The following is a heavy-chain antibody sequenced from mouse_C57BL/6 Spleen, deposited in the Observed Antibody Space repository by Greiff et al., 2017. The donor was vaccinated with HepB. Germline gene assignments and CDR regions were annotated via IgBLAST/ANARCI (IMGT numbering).Heavy chain of an antibody. CDR1: GYTFTDYY. Sequence: VQLQQSGPELVKPGASVKISCKASGYTFTDYYMNWVKQSHGKSLEWIGDINPNNGGTSYNQKFKGKATLTVDKSSSTADMELRSLTSEDSAVYYCAYGYDPAYWGQGTLVTVSA. CDR2: INPNNGGT. J-gene: IGHJ3*01. D-gene: IGHD2-2*01. CDR3: AYGYDPAY. V-gene: IGHV1-26*01.